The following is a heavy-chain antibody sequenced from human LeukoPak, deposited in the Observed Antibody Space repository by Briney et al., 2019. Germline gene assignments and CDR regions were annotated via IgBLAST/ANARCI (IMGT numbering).Heavy chain of an antibody. CDR1: GYTFTGYY. CDR3: ARGYYGDYRAHFDY. D-gene: IGHD4-17*01. CDR2: ISAYNGNT. J-gene: IGHJ4*02. V-gene: IGHV1-18*04. Sequence: ASVKVSCKASGYTFTGYYMHWVRQAPGQGLEWMGWISAYNGNTNYAQKLQGRVTMTTDTSTSTAYMELRSLRSDDTAVYYCARGYYGDYRAHFDYWGQGTLVTVSS.